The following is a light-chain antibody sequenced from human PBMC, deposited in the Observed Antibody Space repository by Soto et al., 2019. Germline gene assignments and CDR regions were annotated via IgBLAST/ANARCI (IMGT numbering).Light chain of an antibody. CDR3: QQYRKWPIT. J-gene: IGKJ5*01. Sequence: TPSPVTLSVAPGATAALSCRASQSVSSSYLAWYQHIPGQAPRLIIYGISPRATGIPASLSGSGSGTEFSPPISCLQSEEFAVYYCQQYRKWPITFGGGTRLEIK. V-gene: IGKV3-15*01. CDR2: GIS. CDR1: QSVSSSY.